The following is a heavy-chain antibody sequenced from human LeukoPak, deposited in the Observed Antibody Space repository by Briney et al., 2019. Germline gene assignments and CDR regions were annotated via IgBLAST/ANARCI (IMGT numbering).Heavy chain of an antibody. J-gene: IGHJ4*02. CDR2: INHSGST. Sequence: TSETLSLTCAVYGGSFSGYYWSWIRQPPGKGLEWIGEINHSGSTNYNPSLKSRVTISVDTSKNQFSLKLSSVTAADTAVYYCARVHNTIFGGVITSEYSFDYWGKGTLVTVSS. CDR1: GGSFSGYY. D-gene: IGHD3-3*01. CDR3: ARVHNTIFGGVITSEYSFDY. V-gene: IGHV4-34*01.